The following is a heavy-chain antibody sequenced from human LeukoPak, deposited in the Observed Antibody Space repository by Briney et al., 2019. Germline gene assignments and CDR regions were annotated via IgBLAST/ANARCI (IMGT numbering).Heavy chain of an antibody. V-gene: IGHV1-69*05. CDR1: GGTFSSYA. Sequence: SVKVSCKASGGTFSSYAISWVRQAPGQGLEWMGGIIPIFGTANYAQQFQGRVTITTDESTSTAYMELSSLRFEDTAVYYCARDNYAGANWFDPWGQGTLVTVSS. CDR3: ARDNYAGANWFDP. CDR2: IIPIFGTA. D-gene: IGHD1-7*01. J-gene: IGHJ5*02.